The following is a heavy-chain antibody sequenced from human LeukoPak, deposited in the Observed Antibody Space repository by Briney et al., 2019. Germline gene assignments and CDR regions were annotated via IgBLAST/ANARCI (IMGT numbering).Heavy chain of an antibody. CDR3: VRGPSRGYGLEP. J-gene: IGHJ5*02. CDR2: ISTGGDI. CDR1: VGSLCNSY. V-gene: IGHV4-4*08. D-gene: IGHD3-22*01. Sequence: PSDTLSLTCADSVGSLCNSYCSWARQPPGKGLEFIGYISTGGDINYNPSLRSRATMSINTSNNQLSLTLTSVTTADTAVYFCVRGPSRGYGLEPWGQGSLVTVSS.